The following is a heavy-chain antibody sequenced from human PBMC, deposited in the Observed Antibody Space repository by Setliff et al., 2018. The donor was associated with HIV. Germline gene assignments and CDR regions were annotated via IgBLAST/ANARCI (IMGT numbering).Heavy chain of an antibody. CDR1: GDSISSSNW. J-gene: IGHJ4*02. CDR2: IYHSGGT. D-gene: IGHD3-3*01. V-gene: IGHV4-4*02. CDR3: ARDSDNFWSGYYAAFDY. Sequence: SETLSLTCAVSGDSISSSNWWSWVRQPPGKGLEWIGEIYHSGGTYYKPSLKSRVTISVDTSKNQFSLKLSSVTAADTAVYYCARDSDNFWSGYYAAFDYWGQGTLVTVSS.